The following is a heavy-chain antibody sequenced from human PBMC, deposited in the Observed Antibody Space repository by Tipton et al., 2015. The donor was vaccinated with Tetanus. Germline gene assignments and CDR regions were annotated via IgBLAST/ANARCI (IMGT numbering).Heavy chain of an antibody. D-gene: IGHD2-2*01. CDR2: ITYSRTT. Sequence: TLSLTCTVSGGSLSSSHWAWIRQPPGKGLEWVGKITYSRTTNYNSSLKSRVTMSLDRSTSQFSLKLTSATAADTAVYYCARAGFEGSSSSGYFDHWGLGVLVTVSS. CDR3: ARAGFEGSSSSGYFDH. V-gene: IGHV4-59*01. J-gene: IGHJ4*02. CDR1: GGSLSSSH.